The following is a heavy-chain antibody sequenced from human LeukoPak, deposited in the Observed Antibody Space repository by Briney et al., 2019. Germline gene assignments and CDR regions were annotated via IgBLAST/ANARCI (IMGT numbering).Heavy chain of an antibody. Sequence: PGGSLRLSCAASRFTLSSYGMHWVRQAPGKGLEWVAVISHDGSNKYYADSVRGRFTISKDNFKNTLFLQMNSLRAEDTAVYYCANQYYDILTGYHDAFDIWGQGTMVTVSS. D-gene: IGHD3-9*01. CDR1: RFTLSSYG. CDR3: ANQYYDILTGYHDAFDI. J-gene: IGHJ3*02. V-gene: IGHV3-30*12. CDR2: ISHDGSNK.